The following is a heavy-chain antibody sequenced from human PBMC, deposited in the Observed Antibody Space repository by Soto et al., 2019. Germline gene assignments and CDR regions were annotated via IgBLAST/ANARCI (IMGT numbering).Heavy chain of an antibody. Sequence: VASVKVSCKASGGTFSSYAISWVRQAPGQGLEWMGGIIPIFGTANYAQKFQGRVTITADESTSTAYMELSSLRSEDTAVYYCARGPGRGSYYVYFDYWGQGTLVTVYS. V-gene: IGHV1-69*13. D-gene: IGHD1-26*01. CDR1: GGTFSSYA. CDR2: IIPIFGTA. CDR3: ARGPGRGSYYVYFDY. J-gene: IGHJ4*02.